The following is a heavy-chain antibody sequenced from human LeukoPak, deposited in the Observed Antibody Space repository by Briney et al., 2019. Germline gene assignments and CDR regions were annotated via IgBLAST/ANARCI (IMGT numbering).Heavy chain of an antibody. D-gene: IGHD5-24*01. CDR3: ARRRDGYNYDAFDI. CDR2: INPSDSYT. V-gene: IGHV5-10-1*01. J-gene: IGHJ3*02. CDR1: GYSFTSYW. Sequence: GESLKISCQGSGYSFTSYWISWVRQMPGKGLEWMGRINPSDSYTNYSPSFQGHVTISADKSISTAYLQWSSLKASDAAMYYCARRRDGYNYDAFDIWGQGTMVTVSS.